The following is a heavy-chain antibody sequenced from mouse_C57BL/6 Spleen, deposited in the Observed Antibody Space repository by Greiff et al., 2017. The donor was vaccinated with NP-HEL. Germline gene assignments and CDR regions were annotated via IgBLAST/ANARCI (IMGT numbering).Heavy chain of an antibody. Sequence: QVQLQQSGPELVKPGASVKISCKASGYAFSSSWMNWVKQRPGKGLEWIGRIYPGDGDTNYNGKFKGKATLTADKSSSTAYMQLSSLTSEDSAVYFCAKEGNYVDYFDYWGQGTTLTVSS. CDR1: GYAFSSSW. CDR3: AKEGNYVDYFDY. CDR2: IYPGDGDT. D-gene: IGHD2-1*01. J-gene: IGHJ2*01. V-gene: IGHV1-82*01.